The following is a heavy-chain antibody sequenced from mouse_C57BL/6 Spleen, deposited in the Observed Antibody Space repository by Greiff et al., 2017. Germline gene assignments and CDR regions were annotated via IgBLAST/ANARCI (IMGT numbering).Heavy chain of an antibody. CDR3: ARESVVVAYDY. D-gene: IGHD1-1*02. CDR2: IDPGDSYT. J-gene: IGHJ2*01. CDR1: GYTFTDYW. Sequence: QVQLQQSGAELVKPGASVKLSCKASGYTFTDYWMHWVKQRPGQGLEWIGPIDPGDSYTNYNAKFKGKSTLTVDKSSSTDYMQLSSLTSEDSAVYYCARESVVVAYDYWGQGTTLTVSS. V-gene: IGHV1-69*01.